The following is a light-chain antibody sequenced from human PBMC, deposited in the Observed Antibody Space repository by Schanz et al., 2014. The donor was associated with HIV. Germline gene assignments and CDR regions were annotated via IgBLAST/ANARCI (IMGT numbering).Light chain of an antibody. Sequence: EIVLTQSPGTLSLSPGERVTLSCRASQSVSSSYLAWYQQKPGQAPRLLIYGASTTATGIPARFSGSGSGTEFTLTIGSLQSEDFAVYYCQQYSNWPPMTCGAGTKVESK. J-gene: IGKJ4*01. CDR3: QQYSNWPPMT. CDR1: QSVSSSY. V-gene: IGKV3-15*01. CDR2: GAS.